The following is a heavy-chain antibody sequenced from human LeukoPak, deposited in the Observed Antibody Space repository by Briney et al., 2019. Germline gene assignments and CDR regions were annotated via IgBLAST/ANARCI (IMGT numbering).Heavy chain of an antibody. V-gene: IGHV4-61*02. CDR3: TREGYDNGDY. CDR1: GASISSGAYY. J-gene: IGHJ4*01. Sequence: SETLSLTCTVSGASISSGAYYWSWVRQPAGRGLEWIGRIYTSGSTNYNPSLKSRVTISLDTSQYQLSFRLTSVTAADTAMYYCTREGYDNGDYWGQEPWSPSPQ. CDR2: IYTSGST. D-gene: IGHD3-16*01.